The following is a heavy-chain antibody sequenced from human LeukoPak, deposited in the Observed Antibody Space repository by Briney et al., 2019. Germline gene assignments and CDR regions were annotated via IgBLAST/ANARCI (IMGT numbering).Heavy chain of an antibody. J-gene: IGHJ4*02. V-gene: IGHV4-31*03. CDR3: ARGTAAAGGRFDY. CDR2: IYYSGTT. D-gene: IGHD6-13*01. CDR1: GGSIRSGSFY. Sequence: TLSLTCTVSGGSIRSGSFYWTWIRQHPGKGLEWIGYIYYSGTTYYNPSLKSRVSISIDTSKNQFALKLSSVTAADTAVYYCARGTAAAGGRFDYWGQGTLVTVSS.